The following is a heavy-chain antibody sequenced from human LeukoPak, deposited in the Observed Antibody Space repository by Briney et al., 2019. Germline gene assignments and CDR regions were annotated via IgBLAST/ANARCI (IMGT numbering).Heavy chain of an antibody. CDR1: GGTFSSYA. D-gene: IGHD3-3*01. CDR3: ARGSIRFLEWLSFDY. V-gene: IGHV1-69*13. J-gene: IGHJ4*02. Sequence: GASVKVSCKASGGTFSSYAISWVRQAPGQGLEWMGGIIPIFGTANYAQKFQGRVTITGDESTSTAYMELSSLRSEDTAVYYCARGSIRFLEWLSFDYWGQGTLVTVSS. CDR2: IIPIFGTA.